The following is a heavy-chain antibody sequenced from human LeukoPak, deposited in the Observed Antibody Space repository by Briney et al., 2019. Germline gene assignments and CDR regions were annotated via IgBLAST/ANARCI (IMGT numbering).Heavy chain of an antibody. CDR1: GYTFTGYY. CDR2: INPNSGGT. V-gene: IGHV1-2*02. CDR3: ARSLSSGWYPNFDY. D-gene: IGHD6-19*01. J-gene: IGHJ4*02. Sequence: GASVKVSCKASGYTFTGYYMHWVRQAPGQGLEWMGWINPNSGGTNYVQKFQGRVTMTRDTSISTAYMELSRLRSDDTAVYYCARSLSSGWYPNFDYWGQGTLVTVSS.